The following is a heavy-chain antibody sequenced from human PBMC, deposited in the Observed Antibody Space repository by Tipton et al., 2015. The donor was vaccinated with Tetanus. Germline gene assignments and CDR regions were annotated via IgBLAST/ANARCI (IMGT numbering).Heavy chain of an antibody. D-gene: IGHD2-15*01. J-gene: IGHJ4*02. CDR3: ARDDELGYCSGGSCERFDY. Sequence: QLVQSGAEVKKPGASVKVSCKASGYTFTSYGISWVRQATGQGLEWMGWISAYNGNTNYAQKLQGRVTMTTDTSTSTAYMELRSLRSDDTAVYYCARDDELGYCSGGSCERFDYWGQGTLVTVSS. CDR1: GYTFTSYG. V-gene: IGHV1-18*01. CDR2: ISAYNGNT.